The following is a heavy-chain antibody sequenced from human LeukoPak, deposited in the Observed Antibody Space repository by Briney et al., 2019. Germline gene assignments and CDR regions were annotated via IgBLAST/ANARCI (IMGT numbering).Heavy chain of an antibody. CDR2: IYHSGST. J-gene: IGHJ4*02. CDR3: ARAGNYYGSGSYYSPFDY. D-gene: IGHD3-10*01. Sequence: ASGTLSLTCAVSGGSISSSNWWSWVRQPPGKGLEWIGEIYHSGSTNYNPSLKSRVTISVDKSKNQFSLKLSSVTAADTAAYYCARAGNYYGSGSYYSPFDYWGQGTLVTVSS. V-gene: IGHV4-4*02. CDR1: GGSISSSNW.